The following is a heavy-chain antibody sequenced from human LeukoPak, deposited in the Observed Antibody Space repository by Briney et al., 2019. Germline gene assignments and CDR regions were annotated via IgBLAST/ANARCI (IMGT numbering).Heavy chain of an antibody. V-gene: IGHV3-7*01. CDR3: ARVRGPCSGGSCYADL. J-gene: IGHJ4*02. D-gene: IGHD2-15*01. CDR1: GFTFSSYW. CDR2: IKPDGSEK. Sequence: GGSLRLSCAASGFTFSSYWMNWIRQAPGKGLEWVAHIKPDGSEKYYADSVRGRFTISRDDAQNSVYLQLNSLTAEDTATYYCARVRGPCSGGSCYADLWGQGNLVTVSS.